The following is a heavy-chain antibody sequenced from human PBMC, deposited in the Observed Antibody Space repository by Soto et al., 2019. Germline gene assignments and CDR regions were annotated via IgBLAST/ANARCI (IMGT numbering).Heavy chain of an antibody. CDR1: GGSISSGGYY. CDR2: IYYSGRT. V-gene: IGHV4-31*03. Sequence: QVQLQESGPGLVKPSQTLSLTCTVSGGSISSGGYYWSWIRQHPGKGLEWIGYIYYSGRTYYNPSLKSRGTITVDTSKNQFSLKLSSVAAADTAVYYCARLSNPWGNSVMDYWGQGTLVTVSS. J-gene: IGHJ4*02. D-gene: IGHD3-16*01. CDR3: ARLSNPWGNSVMDY.